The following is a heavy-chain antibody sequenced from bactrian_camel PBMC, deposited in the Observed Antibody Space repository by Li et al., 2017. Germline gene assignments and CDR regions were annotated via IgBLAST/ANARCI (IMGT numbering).Heavy chain of an antibody. CDR3: AKGSRSWSELYEYNY. Sequence: HVQLVESGGGLVQPGGSLRLSCAASGFTFSSYYMSWVRQAPGKGLEWVSSIYTGDGSTNSADSVKGRFTISRDNTKNMPYLQMNRLKSEDTALYYCAKGSRSWSELYEYNYWGQGTQVTVS. V-gene: IGHV3-2*01. CDR1: GFTFSSYY. D-gene: IGHD6*01. CDR2: IYTGDGST. J-gene: IGHJ4*01.